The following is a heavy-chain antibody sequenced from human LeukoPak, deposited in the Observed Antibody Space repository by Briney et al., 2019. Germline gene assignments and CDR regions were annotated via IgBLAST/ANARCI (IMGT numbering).Heavy chain of an antibody. Sequence: RASVKVSCKASGYTFTSYYMHWVRQAPGQGLEWMGWMNPNSGNTGYAQKFQGRVTMTRNTSISTAYMELSSLRSEDTAVYYCAREVDTAMVTGWGQGTLVTVSS. D-gene: IGHD5-18*01. CDR2: MNPNSGNT. CDR3: AREVDTAMVTG. J-gene: IGHJ4*02. V-gene: IGHV1-8*02. CDR1: GYTFTSYY.